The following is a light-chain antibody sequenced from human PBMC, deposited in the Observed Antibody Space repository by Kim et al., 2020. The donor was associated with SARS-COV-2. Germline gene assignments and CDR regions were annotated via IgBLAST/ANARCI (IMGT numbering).Light chain of an antibody. J-gene: IGLJ3*02. CDR1: SSNIGSNY. Sequence: GQRVTISCSGSSSNIGSNYVYWYQQLPGTAPKLLIYRNNQRPSGVPDRFSGSKSGTSASLAIIGLRSEDEADYYCAAWDDSLSGRVFGGGTQLTVL. CDR3: AAWDDSLSGRV. V-gene: IGLV1-47*01. CDR2: RNN.